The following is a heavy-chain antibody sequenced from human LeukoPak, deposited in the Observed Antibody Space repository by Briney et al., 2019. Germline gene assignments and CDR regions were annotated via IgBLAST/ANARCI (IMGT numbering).Heavy chain of an antibody. CDR2: IQYDGSSK. J-gene: IGHJ4*02. CDR1: GFTFSTYG. D-gene: IGHD4-17*01. Sequence: GGSLRVSCVASGFTFSTYGMHWVRQAPGKGLEWVAFIQYDGSSKYYRDSVKGRFTISRDNSKNSLYLQMNSLRAEDTALYYCAKGRTTVTHYFDSWGQGTLVTVSS. V-gene: IGHV3-30*02. CDR3: AKGRTTVTHYFDS.